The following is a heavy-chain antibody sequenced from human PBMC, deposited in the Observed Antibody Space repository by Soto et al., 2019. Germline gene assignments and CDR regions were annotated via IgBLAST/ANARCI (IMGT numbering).Heavy chain of an antibody. Sequence: LGESLKISCKGSGYSFTTYWIGWVRQMPGKGLEWMGIIYPGDSDTRYSPSFQGQVTISADKSISTAYLQWSSLKASDTAMYYCATNKVGATVLGNAFDIWGQGTMVTVSS. CDR1: GYSFTTYW. J-gene: IGHJ3*02. CDR2: IYPGDSDT. V-gene: IGHV5-51*01. D-gene: IGHD1-26*01. CDR3: ATNKVGATVLGNAFDI.